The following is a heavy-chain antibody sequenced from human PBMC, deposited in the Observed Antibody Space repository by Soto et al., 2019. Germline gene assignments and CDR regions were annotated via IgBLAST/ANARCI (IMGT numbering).Heavy chain of an antibody. CDR3: ARGKTYYYGSGRPYGMDV. CDR1: GGSFSGYY. CDR2: INHSGST. J-gene: IGHJ6*02. Sequence: TLSLTCAVYGGSFSGYYWSWIRQPPGKGLEWIGEINHSGSTNYNPSLKSRVTISVDTSKNQFSLKLSSVTAADTAVYYCARGKTYYYGSGRPYGMDVWGQGTTVTVSS. V-gene: IGHV4-34*01. D-gene: IGHD3-10*01.